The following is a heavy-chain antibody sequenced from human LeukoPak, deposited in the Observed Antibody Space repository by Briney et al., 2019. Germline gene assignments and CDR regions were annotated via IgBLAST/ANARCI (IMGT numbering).Heavy chain of an antibody. Sequence: QAGGSLRLSCAASGFAFSSYGMHWVRQAPGKGLEWVAVISYDGSNKYYADSVKGRFTISRDNAKNTVYLQMNSLRAEDTAVYYCVSFYETYWGRGTLVTVSS. CDR1: GFAFSSYG. D-gene: IGHD2/OR15-2a*01. CDR2: ISYDGSNK. CDR3: VSFYETY. J-gene: IGHJ4*02. V-gene: IGHV3-30*03.